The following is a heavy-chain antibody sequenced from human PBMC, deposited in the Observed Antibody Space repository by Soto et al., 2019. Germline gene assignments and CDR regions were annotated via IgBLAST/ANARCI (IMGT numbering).Heavy chain of an antibody. CDR1: GFTFSSND. J-gene: IGHJ3*02. Sequence: EVQLVESGGGLVQPGGSLRLSCAASGFTFSSNDMHWVRQATGKGLEWVSAIGTAGDTYYPGSVKGRFTISRENAKNSLYLQMNSLRAGDTAVYYCARGLYDSSGYRAFDIWGQGTMVTVSS. CDR2: IGTAGDT. D-gene: IGHD3-22*01. CDR3: ARGLYDSSGYRAFDI. V-gene: IGHV3-13*01.